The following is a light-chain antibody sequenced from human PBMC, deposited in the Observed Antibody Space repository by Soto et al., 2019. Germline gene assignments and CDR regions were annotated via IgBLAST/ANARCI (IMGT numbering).Light chain of an antibody. CDR2: TAS. J-gene: IGKJ4*01. V-gene: IGKV1-5*01. Sequence: DIQLAHSPSTLSASVGHRVNISCLSSQSISTSVNWYQQKAVKAPNLLIYTASNLESGVPSRFSGSASGTEFTLTISSLQPDDFATYYCQQYDNYPLSSGGGTTADIK. CDR3: QQYDNYPLS. CDR1: QSISTS.